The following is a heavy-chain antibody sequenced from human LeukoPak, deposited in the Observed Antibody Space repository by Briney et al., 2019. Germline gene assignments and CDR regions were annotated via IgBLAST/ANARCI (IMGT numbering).Heavy chain of an antibody. D-gene: IGHD6-13*01. J-gene: IGHJ4*02. CDR1: GFTFDDYG. Sequence: GGSLRLSCAASGFTFDDYGMSWVRQAPGKGLVWVSRINTDGRSTNYADSMKGRFTISRDNAKNTLDLQMNSLRAEDTAVYYCARETAAGSEIDHWGQGTLVTVSS. CDR3: ARETAAGSEIDH. V-gene: IGHV3-74*01. CDR2: INTDGRST.